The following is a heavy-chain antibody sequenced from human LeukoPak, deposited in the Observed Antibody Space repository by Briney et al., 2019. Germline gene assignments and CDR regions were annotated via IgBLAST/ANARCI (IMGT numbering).Heavy chain of an antibody. Sequence: GGSLRLSCAASGFTVSGNYMSWVRQAPGKGLEWVSVIYSGAGAYSADSVKDRFTISRDNSKNTLYLQMNSLRADDTAVYYCARSVGELLFSGAFDVWGQGTMVTVSS. CDR2: IYSGAGA. CDR1: GFTVSGNY. J-gene: IGHJ3*01. D-gene: IGHD3-10*01. V-gene: IGHV3-66*01. CDR3: ARSVGELLFSGAFDV.